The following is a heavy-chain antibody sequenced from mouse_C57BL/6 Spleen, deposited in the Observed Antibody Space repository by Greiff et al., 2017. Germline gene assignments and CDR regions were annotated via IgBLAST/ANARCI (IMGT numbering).Heavy chain of an antibody. CDR1: GFTFSDYG. J-gene: IGHJ3*01. Sequence: DVMLVESGGGLVKPGGSLKLSCAASGFTFSDYGMHWVRQAPEKGLEWVAYISSGSSTIYYADTVKGRFTISRDNAKNTLFLQMTSLRSEDTAMYYCARESYYGSSSWFAYWGQGTLVTVSA. CDR3: ARESYYGSSSWFAY. V-gene: IGHV5-17*01. D-gene: IGHD1-1*01. CDR2: ISSGSSTI.